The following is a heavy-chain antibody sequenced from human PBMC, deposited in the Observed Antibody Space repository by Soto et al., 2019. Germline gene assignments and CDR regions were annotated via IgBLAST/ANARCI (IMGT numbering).Heavy chain of an antibody. CDR2: ISSSSSYI. V-gene: IGHV3-21*01. D-gene: IGHD2-2*01. CDR3: VRDFRPYCSSTSCYGAFDI. J-gene: IGHJ3*02. Sequence: GGSLRLACAASGFTFSSYSMNWVRQAPGKGLEWVSSISSSSSYIYYADSVKGRFTISRDNAKNSLYLQMNSLRAEDTAVYYYVRDFRPYCSSTSCYGAFDIWGKGTMVTVSS. CDR1: GFTFSSYS.